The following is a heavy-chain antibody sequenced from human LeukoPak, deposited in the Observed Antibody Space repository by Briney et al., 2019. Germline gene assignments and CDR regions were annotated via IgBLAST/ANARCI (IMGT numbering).Heavy chain of an antibody. V-gene: IGHV4-34*01. CDR1: NGSFSGYY. J-gene: IGHJ6*03. CDR2: INHRGST. CDR3: ARLDIAARPRHYYYYYMDV. Sequence: SETLSLTCAVYNGSFSGYYWSWIRQPPGKGLEWIGEINHRGSTNNNPSLKSRVTISVDTSKNQFSLKLTSVTAADTAVYYYARLDIAARPRHYYYYYMDVWGKGTTVTVSS. D-gene: IGHD6-6*01.